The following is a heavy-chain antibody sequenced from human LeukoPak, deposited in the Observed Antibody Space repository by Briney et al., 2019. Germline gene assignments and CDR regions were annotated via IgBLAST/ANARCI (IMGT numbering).Heavy chain of an antibody. D-gene: IGHD4-23*01. J-gene: IGHJ4*02. CDR3: ARGRPHGNDY. CDR1: GFTFSSYS. CDR2: ISSSSSYI. Sequence: GGSLRLSCAASGFTFSSYSMNWVRQAPVKGLEWVSSISSSSSYIYYADSVKGRFTISRDNAKNSLYLQMNSLRVEDTAVYYCARGRPHGNDYWGQGTLVTVSS. V-gene: IGHV3-21*01.